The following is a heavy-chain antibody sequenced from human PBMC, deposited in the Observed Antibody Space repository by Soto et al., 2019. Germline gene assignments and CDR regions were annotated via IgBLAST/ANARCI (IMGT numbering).Heavy chain of an antibody. CDR2: IGGSGGNR. Sequence: EVQLLESGGGLVQPGGSLRLSCAASGFTFNAYAMTWVRQAPGKGLAWVSAIGGSGGNRYYADSVRGRFTISRDNSKDTVDLQMNILSVEDTAVYYCARVASDYINSVDDWGQGILGIVSS. CDR1: GFTFNAYA. J-gene: IGHJ4*02. D-gene: IGHD4-4*01. V-gene: IGHV3-23*01. CDR3: ARVASDYINSVDD.